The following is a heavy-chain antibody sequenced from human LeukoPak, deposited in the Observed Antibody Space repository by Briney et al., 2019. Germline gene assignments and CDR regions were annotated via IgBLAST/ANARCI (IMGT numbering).Heavy chain of an antibody. V-gene: IGHV1-2*02. CDR2: IDPNSGGT. J-gene: IGHJ4*02. Sequence: ASVKVSCKASGYTFTGYYMHWVRQAPGQGLEWMGWIDPNSGGTNYAQKFQGRVTMTRDTSISTAYMELSRLRSDDTAVYYCARGYSSGWPAKYWGQGTLVTVSS. D-gene: IGHD6-19*01. CDR1: GYTFTGYY. CDR3: ARGYSSGWPAKY.